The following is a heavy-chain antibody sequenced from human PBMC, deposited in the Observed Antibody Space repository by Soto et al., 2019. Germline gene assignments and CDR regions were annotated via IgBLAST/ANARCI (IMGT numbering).Heavy chain of an antibody. J-gene: IGHJ5*02. Sequence: SETLSLTCSVSGVSISGSSYYWGWIRQPPGKGLEWIGSIYYSGQTYYNPSLKSRVTISVDRSKNQFSLNLTSVTATDTASYYCARHGSSWGQGTLVTVSS. CDR2: IYYSGQT. CDR3: ARHGSS. CDR1: GVSISGSSYY. V-gene: IGHV4-39*01.